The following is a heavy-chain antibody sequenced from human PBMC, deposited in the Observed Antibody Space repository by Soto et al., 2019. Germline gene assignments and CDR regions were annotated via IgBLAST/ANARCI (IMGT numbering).Heavy chain of an antibody. CDR3: ARDQRSTITRGDWFDP. D-gene: IGHD4-4*01. CDR2: ISYDGNDK. CDR1: GFSFSTYA. J-gene: IGHJ5*02. V-gene: IGHV3-30-3*01. Sequence: QVQLVESGGGVVQPGRSLRLSCAASGFSFSTYAMHWVRQAPGKGLEWVAVISYDGNDKNYGDSGEGRFTISRDNSKNTLYLLMNSLRAEDTAVYYCARDQRSTITRGDWFDPWGQLTLVTVSS.